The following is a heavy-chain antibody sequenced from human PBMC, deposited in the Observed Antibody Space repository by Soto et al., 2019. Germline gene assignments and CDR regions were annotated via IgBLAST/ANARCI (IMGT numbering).Heavy chain of an antibody. CDR1: GGSFSGYY. CDR3: ARTKLPITYYYGSGSARGFDY. D-gene: IGHD3-10*01. Sequence: SETLSLTCAVYGGSFSGYYWSWIRQPPGKGLEWIGEINHSGSTNYNPSLKSRVTISVDTSKNQFSLKLSSVTAADTAVYYCARTKLPITYYYGSGSARGFDYWGQGTLVTVSS. V-gene: IGHV4-34*01. J-gene: IGHJ4*02. CDR2: INHSGST.